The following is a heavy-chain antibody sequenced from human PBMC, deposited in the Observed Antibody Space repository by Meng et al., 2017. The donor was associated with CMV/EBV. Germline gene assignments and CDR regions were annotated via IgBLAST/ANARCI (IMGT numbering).Heavy chain of an antibody. J-gene: IGHJ6*02. Sequence: GSLRLSCAVSGGSISSSNWWSWVRQPPGKGLEWIGEIYHSGSTNYNPSLKSRVTISVDKSKNQFSLKLSSVTAADTAVYYCARERITLEIFGVLYGMDVWGQGTTVTVSS. CDR2: IYHSGST. V-gene: IGHV4-4*02. CDR1: GGSISSSNW. CDR3: ARERITLEIFGVLYGMDV. D-gene: IGHD3-3*01.